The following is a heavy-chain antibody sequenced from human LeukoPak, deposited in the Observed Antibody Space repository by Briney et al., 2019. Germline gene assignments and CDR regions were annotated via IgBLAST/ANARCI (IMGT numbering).Heavy chain of an antibody. CDR2: IGGSGGST. Sequence: GGSLRLSCAVSGFTFSSYAMTWVRQAPGKGLEWVSAIGGSGGSTYYADSVRGRFTIAGDNSKNTLYLQMNSLRAEDTAVYYCVKQSGGSGTYYYYWGQGTLVTVSS. D-gene: IGHD3-10*01. V-gene: IGHV3-23*01. CDR3: VKQSGGSGTYYYY. CDR1: GFTFSSYA. J-gene: IGHJ4*02.